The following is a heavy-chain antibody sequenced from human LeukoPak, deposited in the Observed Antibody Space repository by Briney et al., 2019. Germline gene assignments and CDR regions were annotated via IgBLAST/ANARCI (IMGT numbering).Heavy chain of an antibody. CDR1: GFTFSSYW. Sequence: GGSPRLSCAASGFTFSSYWMSWVRQAPGKGLEWVANIKQDGSEKYYVDSVKGRFTISRDNAKNSLYLQMNSLRAEDTAVYYCARVGRGYYDSSGYYSFDYWGQGTMVTVSS. CDR3: ARVGRGYYDSSGYYSFDY. CDR2: IKQDGSEK. V-gene: IGHV3-7*01. D-gene: IGHD3-22*01. J-gene: IGHJ4*02.